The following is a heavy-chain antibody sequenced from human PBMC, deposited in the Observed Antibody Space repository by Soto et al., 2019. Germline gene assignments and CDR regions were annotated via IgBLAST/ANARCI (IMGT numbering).Heavy chain of an antibody. CDR2: IYYSGST. CDR3: ARTGYSSSWYGDWFDP. D-gene: IGHD6-13*01. J-gene: IGHJ5*02. V-gene: IGHV4-30-4*01. Sequence: VQLQESGPGLVKPSQTLSLTCTVSGGSISSGDYYWSWIRQPPGKGLEWIGYIYYSGSTYYNPSLKSRVTISVDTSKNQFSLKLSSVTAADTAVYYCARTGYSSSWYGDWFDPWGQGTLVTVSS. CDR1: GGSISSGDYY.